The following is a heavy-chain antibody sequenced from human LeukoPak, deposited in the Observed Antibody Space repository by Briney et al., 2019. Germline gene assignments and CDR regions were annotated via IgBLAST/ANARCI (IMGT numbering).Heavy chain of an antibody. V-gene: IGHV3-23*01. CDR3: AKSSQRKTPSLVSFFDS. D-gene: IGHD2-8*01. CDR1: GFTFTSYA. J-gene: IGHJ4*02. CDR2: ITGSGEGT. Sequence: PGGSLRLFCEASGFTFTSYALSWVRQAPGKGLEWVSGITGSGEGTNYADSVKGRFTISRDNSRDTLFLQMTTLRAEDTAVYYCAKSSQRKTPSLVSFFDSWGQGTLVTVSS.